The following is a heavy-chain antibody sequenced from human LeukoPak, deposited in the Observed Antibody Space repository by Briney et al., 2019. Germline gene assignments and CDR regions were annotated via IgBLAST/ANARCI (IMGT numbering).Heavy chain of an antibody. J-gene: IGHJ6*02. CDR3: ARDQGYYGSEGYYYGMDV. CDR1: GGSFSGYY. V-gene: IGHV4-4*07. CDR2: IYTSGST. Sequence: SETLSLTCAVYGGSFSGYYWSWIRQPAGKGLEWIGRIYTSGSTNYNPSLKSRVTMSVDTSKNQFSLKLSSVTAADTAVYYCARDQGYYGSEGYYYGMDVWGQGTTVTVSS. D-gene: IGHD3-10*01.